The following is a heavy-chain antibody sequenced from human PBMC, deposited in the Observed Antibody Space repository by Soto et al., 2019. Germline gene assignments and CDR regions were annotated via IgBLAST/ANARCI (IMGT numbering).Heavy chain of an antibody. D-gene: IGHD1-26*01. J-gene: IGHJ6*02. Sequence: SETLSLTCTVSGGSISSYYWSWIRQPPGKGLEWIGYIYYSGSTNYNPSLKSRVTISVDTSKNQFSLKLSSVTAADTAVYYCARHGWGVGAYYYGMDVWGQGTTVTVSS. V-gene: IGHV4-59*08. CDR1: GGSISSYY. CDR2: IYYSGST. CDR3: ARHGWGVGAYYYGMDV.